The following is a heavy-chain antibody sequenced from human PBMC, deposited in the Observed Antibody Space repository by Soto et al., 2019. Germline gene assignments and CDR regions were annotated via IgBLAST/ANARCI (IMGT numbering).Heavy chain of an antibody. J-gene: IGHJ4*02. CDR1: GFTFSSHN. Sequence: EVQLVESGGGLVKPGGSLRLSCAASGFTFSSHNIYWFRQPPGKGLEWVSSIGTSDSSIYYADSVQGRFTISIDNAKNSVYLQMASQRAEDTAIYHCARELSTMIRAYTGGQGTLVTVSS. CDR2: IGTSDSSI. CDR3: ARELSTMIRAYT. D-gene: IGHD3-22*01. V-gene: IGHV3-21*02.